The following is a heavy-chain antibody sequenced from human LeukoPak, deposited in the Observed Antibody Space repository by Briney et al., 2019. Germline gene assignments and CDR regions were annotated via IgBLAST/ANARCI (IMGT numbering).Heavy chain of an antibody. D-gene: IGHD5-24*01. CDR3: ERATRNGYDY. CDR1: GFTFSIYG. Sequence: GGSLRLSCAASGFTFSIYGMNWVRQAPGKGPEWVSYIGSRSVTIHYADSAKGRFTMSRDDARNSLYLQTNSLRADDTAVYYCERATRNGYDYWGQGTLVTVSS. J-gene: IGHJ4*02. CDR2: IGSRSVTI. V-gene: IGHV3-48*04.